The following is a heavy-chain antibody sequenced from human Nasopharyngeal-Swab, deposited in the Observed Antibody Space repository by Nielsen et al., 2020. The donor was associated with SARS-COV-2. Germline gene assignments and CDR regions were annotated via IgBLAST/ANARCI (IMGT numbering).Heavy chain of an antibody. CDR1: GSSFTSYC. CDR2: IDPSDSYT. J-gene: IGHJ6*02. V-gene: IGHV5-10-1*01. CDR3: ARHLQLRLERKGYYYYGMDV. Sequence: GGSLRLSCTGSGSSFTSYCISWVRQMPGKGLEWMGRIDPSDSYTNYSPSFQGHVTISADKSISTAYLQWSSLKASDTAMYYCARHLQLRLERKGYYYYGMDVWGQGTTVTVSS. D-gene: IGHD4-17*01.